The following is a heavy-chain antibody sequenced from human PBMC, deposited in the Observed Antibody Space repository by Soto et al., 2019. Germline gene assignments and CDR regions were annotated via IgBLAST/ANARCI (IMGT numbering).Heavy chain of an antibody. Sequence: SETLSLTCAVYGGSCSGHSWTWIRQSPGQGLEWIGDINHSGRVNYSPSLKSRGTISLDTSKNQFSLTLSAVTAADTAMYYCSTRAYDTNGYYRFGPWGQGTLVTVSS. CDR3: STRAYDTNGYYRFGP. J-gene: IGHJ5*01. CDR2: INHSGRV. V-gene: IGHV4-34*01. D-gene: IGHD3-22*01. CDR1: GGSCSGHS.